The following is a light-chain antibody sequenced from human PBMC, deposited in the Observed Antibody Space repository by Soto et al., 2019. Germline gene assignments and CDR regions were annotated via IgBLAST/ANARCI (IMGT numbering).Light chain of an antibody. V-gene: IGKV3-15*01. CDR1: QSVSSN. CDR2: GAS. CDR3: QQYNNWRGT. J-gene: IGKJ3*01. Sequence: EIVMAQSPATLSVSPGERATLSCRASQSVSSNLAWYQQKPGQAPRLLIYGASTRATGIPARFSGSGSGTEFTVTISSLQSEDFAVYYCQQYNNWRGTFGPGTKVDIK.